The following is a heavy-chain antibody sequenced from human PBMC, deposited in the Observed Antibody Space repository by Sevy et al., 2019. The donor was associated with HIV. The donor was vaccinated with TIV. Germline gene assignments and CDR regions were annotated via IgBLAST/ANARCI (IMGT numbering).Heavy chain of an antibody. J-gene: IGHJ6*02. D-gene: IGHD6-13*01. V-gene: IGHV3-30-3*01. CDR3: ARDIAATPYYYDGLDV. Sequence: GGSLRLSCAVSGFAFSDYAMHWVRQAPGKGLDWVAVISIDGTDKYYADSVKGRFTISRDNSKNTVYLQMNSLRPEDTGVYYCARDIAATPYYYDGLDVWGQGTTVTVSS. CDR1: GFAFSDYA. CDR2: ISIDGTDK.